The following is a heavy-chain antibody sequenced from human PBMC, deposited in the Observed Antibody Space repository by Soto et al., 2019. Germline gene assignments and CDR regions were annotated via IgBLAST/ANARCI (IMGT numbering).Heavy chain of an antibody. D-gene: IGHD2-2*01. CDR2: ISAYNGHT. J-gene: IGHJ5*02. Sequence: VKVSCKASGYTFTDYGISWVRQAPGQGLEWMGWISAYNGHTNYGQKLQGRLSMTTDTSTRTAYMELRSLRSDDTAVYYCARAQAFCSSTTCPNWLDPWGQGTLVTVSS. V-gene: IGHV1-18*01. CDR1: GYTFTDYG. CDR3: ARAQAFCSSTTCPNWLDP.